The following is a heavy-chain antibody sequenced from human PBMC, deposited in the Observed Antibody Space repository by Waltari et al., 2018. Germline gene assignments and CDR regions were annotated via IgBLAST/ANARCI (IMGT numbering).Heavy chain of an antibody. D-gene: IGHD4-4*01. V-gene: IGHV6-1*01. CDR1: GDSVSSNSAT. CDR2: TYYRSKWYN. J-gene: IGHJ4*02. CDR3: ARRGNSLDI. Sequence: QVQLQQSGPGLVKPSQTLSLICAISGDSVSSNSATWNWIRDSPSRGLEWLGRTYYRSKWYNDYAVKVRSRITISPDTTKNQFSLQLNSVIPEDTAVYYCARRGNSLDIWGQGTLVTVSS.